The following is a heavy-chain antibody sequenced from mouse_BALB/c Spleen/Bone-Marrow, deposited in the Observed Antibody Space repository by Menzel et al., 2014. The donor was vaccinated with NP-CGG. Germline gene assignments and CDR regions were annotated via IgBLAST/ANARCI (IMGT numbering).Heavy chain of an antibody. CDR2: IRNKANGYTA. D-gene: IGHD1-2*01. CDR3: AREFTTAIHWYFDV. J-gene: IGHJ1*01. CDR1: GFTFTVYY. V-gene: IGHV7-3*02. Sequence: EVQVVESGGGLVQPGGSLRLSCAPSGFTFTVYYMSWVRQPPGKALEWLGFIRNKANGYTAEHSASVKGRFTISRDNSQTILYLQMTSLRAEDSATYSCAREFTTAIHWYFDVWGEGTTVTVSS.